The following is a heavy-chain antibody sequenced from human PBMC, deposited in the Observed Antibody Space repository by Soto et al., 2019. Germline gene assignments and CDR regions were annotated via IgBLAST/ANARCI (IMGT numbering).Heavy chain of an antibody. D-gene: IGHD5-12*01. CDR3: ARVGVATNLGTRG. Sequence: GSLRLSCAASGFTFSSYSMNWVRQAPGKGLEWVSSISSSSSYIYYADSVKGRFTISRDNAKNSLYLQMNSLRAEDTAVYYCARVGVATNLGTRGWGQGTLVTVSS. CDR2: ISSSSSYI. J-gene: IGHJ4*02. V-gene: IGHV3-21*01. CDR1: GFTFSSYS.